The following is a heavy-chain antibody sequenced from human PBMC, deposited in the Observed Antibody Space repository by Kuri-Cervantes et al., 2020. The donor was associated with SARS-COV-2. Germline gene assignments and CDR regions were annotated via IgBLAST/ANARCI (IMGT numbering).Heavy chain of an antibody. D-gene: IGHD3-3*01. CDR3: TTDLGMYYDFWSGYFGGPYFDY. CDR1: GFTFSSYA. J-gene: IGHJ4*02. V-gene: IGHV3-23*01. Sequence: GGSLRLSCAASGFTFSSYAMSWVRQAPGKGLEWVSAISGSGGSTYYADSVKGRFTISRDNSKNTLYLQMNSLKTEDTAVYYCTTDLGMYYDFWSGYFGGPYFDYWGQGTLVTVSS. CDR2: ISGSGGST.